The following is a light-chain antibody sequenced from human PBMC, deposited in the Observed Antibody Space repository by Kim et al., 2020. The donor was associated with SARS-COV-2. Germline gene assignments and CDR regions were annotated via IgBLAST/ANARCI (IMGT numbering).Light chain of an antibody. CDR1: GNNVGNQG. Sequence: QTATLACTGNGNNVGNQGAAWLQQHQGHPPKLLSYRNNNRPSGISERLSASRSGNTASLTITGLQPEDEADYYCSAWDSSLSAVVFGGGTKVTVL. V-gene: IGLV10-54*01. CDR3: SAWDSSLSAVV. CDR2: RNN. J-gene: IGLJ2*01.